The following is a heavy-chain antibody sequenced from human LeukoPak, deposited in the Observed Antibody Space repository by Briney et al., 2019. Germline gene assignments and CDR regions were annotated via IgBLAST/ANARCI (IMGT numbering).Heavy chain of an antibody. V-gene: IGHV4-31*03. CDR3: ARSAGVNYFDY. CDR1: VGSISSGNYY. CDR2: IYYSEST. Sequence: SQTLSLTCTVFVGSISSGNYYWNWIRQHPGKGLEWIGYIYYSESTYSNPSLKSRVTISIDTSKNQFSLKLSSVTVADTAVYFCARSAGVNYFDYWGQGTLVTVSS. D-gene: IGHD7-27*01. J-gene: IGHJ4*02.